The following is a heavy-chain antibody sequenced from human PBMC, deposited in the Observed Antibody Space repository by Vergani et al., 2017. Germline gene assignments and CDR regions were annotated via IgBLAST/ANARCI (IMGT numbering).Heavy chain of an antibody. CDR3: ARRSGCYDGAGFDY. CDR1: GYSISSGNY. J-gene: IGHJ4*02. V-gene: IGHV4-38-2*01. D-gene: IGHD5-12*01. Sequence: QVQLQESGPGLVKPWETLYLTCAVSGYSISSGNYWGWIRQPPGKGMEWIGSIYQSGSTYYNPSLKSRVTISVDTSKNQFSLKLSSVTAADTAVYYCARRSGCYDGAGFDYWGQGTLVTFSS. CDR2: IYQSGST.